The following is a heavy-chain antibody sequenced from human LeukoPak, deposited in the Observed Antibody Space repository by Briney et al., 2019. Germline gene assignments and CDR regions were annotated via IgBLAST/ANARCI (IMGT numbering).Heavy chain of an antibody. J-gene: IGHJ4*02. Sequence: GGSLRLSCAASGFTVSSNYMNWVRQSPGKGLEWVSYISSSDTTIYYADSVKGRFTISRDNAKNSLYLQMSSLRAEDTAVYYCARGGYNWNDLDYWGQGTLVTVSS. V-gene: IGHV3-48*03. CDR2: ISSSDTTI. CDR3: ARGGYNWNDLDY. CDR1: GFTVSSNY. D-gene: IGHD1-1*01.